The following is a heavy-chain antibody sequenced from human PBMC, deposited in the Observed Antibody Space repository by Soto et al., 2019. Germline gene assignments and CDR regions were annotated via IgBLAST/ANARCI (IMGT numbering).Heavy chain of an antibody. V-gene: IGHV4-4*02. CDR1: GGSISSSNW. D-gene: IGHD3-22*01. J-gene: IGHJ4*02. CDR2: IYHSGST. Sequence: PSETLSLTCAVSGGSISSSNWWSWVRQPPGKGLEWIGEIYHSGSTNYNPSLKSRVTISVDKSKNQFSLKLSSVTAADTAVYYCARDGDSSGDSSGYYYFDYWGQGTLVTVSS. CDR3: ARDGDSSGDSSGYYYFDY.